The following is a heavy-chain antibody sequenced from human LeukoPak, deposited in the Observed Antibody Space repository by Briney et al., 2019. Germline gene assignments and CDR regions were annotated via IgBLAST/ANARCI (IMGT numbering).Heavy chain of an antibody. CDR2: VYHSGST. J-gene: IGHJ4*02. CDR3: ASFRRSSTD. Sequence: SETLSLTCTVSGYSISSGYCWGWIRQPPGKGLEWIGSVYHSGSTYYNPSLKSRVTISVDTSKNQFSLKLSSVTAADTAVYYCASFRRSSTDWGQGTLVTVSS. D-gene: IGHD2/OR15-2a*01. CDR1: GYSISSGYC. V-gene: IGHV4-38-2*02.